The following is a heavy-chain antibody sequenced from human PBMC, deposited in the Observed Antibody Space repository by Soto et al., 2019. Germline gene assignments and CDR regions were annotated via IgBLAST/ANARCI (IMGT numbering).Heavy chain of an antibody. V-gene: IGHV4-59*01. Sequence: SETLSLTCTVSGGSISGYSWTWIRQPPGKGLEWIGYIYKSGSTNYNPSLKSRVTISVDTSKSQLSLKLTSVTAADTAVYYCARGKPNCSSSSCYFDYWGQGALVIVSS. CDR2: IYKSGST. CDR3: ARGKPNCSSSSCYFDY. D-gene: IGHD2-2*01. CDR1: GGSISGYS. J-gene: IGHJ4*02.